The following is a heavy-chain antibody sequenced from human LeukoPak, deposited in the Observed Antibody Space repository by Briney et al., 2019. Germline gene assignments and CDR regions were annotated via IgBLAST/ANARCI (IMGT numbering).Heavy chain of an antibody. J-gene: IGHJ5*02. CDR3: ARGEGYYYDSSGYSP. V-gene: IGHV1-18*01. CDR2: ISAYNGNT. Sequence: ASVKVSCKASGYTFGNYDINWVRQAPGQGLEWMGWISAYNGNTNYAQKLQGRVTMTTDTSTSTAYMELRSLRSDDTAVYYCARGEGYYYDSSGYSPWGQGTLVTVSS. D-gene: IGHD3-22*01. CDR1: GYTFGNYD.